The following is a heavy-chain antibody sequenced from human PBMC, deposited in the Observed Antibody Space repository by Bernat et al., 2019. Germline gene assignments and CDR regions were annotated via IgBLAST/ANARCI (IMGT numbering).Heavy chain of an antibody. CDR2: IYHSGST. CDR3: ATYSGSSHQWYFDY. V-gene: IGHV4-4*02. D-gene: IGHD1-26*01. Sequence: QVQLQESGPGLVKPSETLSLTCTVSGVYISSGHWWGWVRQPPGKGLEWIGEIYHSGSTNYNPSLKSRVTISVDKSENQFSLKLNSVTAADTAVYYCATYSGSSHQWYFDYWGQGTLVTVSS. J-gene: IGHJ4*02. CDR1: GVYISSGHW.